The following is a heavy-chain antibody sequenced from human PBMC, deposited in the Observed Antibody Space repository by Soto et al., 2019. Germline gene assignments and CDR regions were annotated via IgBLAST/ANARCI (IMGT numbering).Heavy chain of an antibody. Sequence: ASVKVCCKDSGGTFSSYTSSWVRQATGQGLEWMGRIIPILGIANYAQKFQGRVTITADKSTSTAYMELSSLRSEDTAVYYCATHDYGGNSRDHWGQGTLVTVSS. CDR2: IIPILGIA. CDR1: GGTFSSYT. V-gene: IGHV1-69*02. D-gene: IGHD4-17*01. J-gene: IGHJ4*02. CDR3: ATHDYGGNSRDH.